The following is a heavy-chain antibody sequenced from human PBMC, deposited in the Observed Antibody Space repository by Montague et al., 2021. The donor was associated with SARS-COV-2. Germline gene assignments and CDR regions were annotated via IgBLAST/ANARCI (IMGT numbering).Heavy chain of an antibody. D-gene: IGHD3-10*01. CDR3: ARLSNYYGSGSYYPHNYYYYGMDV. CDR2: IYYSGST. J-gene: IGHJ6*02. CDR1: GGSISSSSYY. Sequence: SETLSLTCTVSGGSISSSSYYWGWIRQPPGKGLEWIGSIYYSGSTYYNESLKSRVTISVDTSKNQFSLKLSSVTAADTAVYYCARLSNYYGSGSYYPHNYYYYGMDVWGQGITVTVSS. V-gene: IGHV4-39*01.